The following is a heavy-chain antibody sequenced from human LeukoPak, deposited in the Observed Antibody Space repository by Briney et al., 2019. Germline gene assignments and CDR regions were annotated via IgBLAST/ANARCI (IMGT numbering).Heavy chain of an antibody. CDR1: VYSLRNYA. Sequence: GGSLRLSCEASVYSLRNYAIHCVRQAPRKGLEWVAVITYGGSNTKYGYVVKGRFTISRDNSQDTLYLKMDSLRAEDTALYYCARVLGGQVWLHYFDCWGEGALVTVSS. D-gene: IGHD5-18*01. CDR2: ITYGGSNT. CDR3: ARVLGGQVWLHYFDC. J-gene: IGHJ4*02. V-gene: IGHV3-30*03.